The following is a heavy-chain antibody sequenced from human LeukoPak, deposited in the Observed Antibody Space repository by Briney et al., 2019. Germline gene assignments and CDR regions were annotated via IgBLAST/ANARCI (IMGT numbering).Heavy chain of an antibody. CDR3: ARGEMATIGVDY. V-gene: IGHV1-8*01. D-gene: IGHD5-24*01. CDR1: GYTFTSYD. CDR2: MNPNSGNT. J-gene: IGHJ4*02. Sequence: SVKVSCKASGYTFTSYDINWVRQATGQGLEWMGWMNPNSGNTGYAQKFQGRVTMTRNTSISTAYMELSSLRSEDTAVYYCARGEMATIGVDYWGQGTLVTVSS.